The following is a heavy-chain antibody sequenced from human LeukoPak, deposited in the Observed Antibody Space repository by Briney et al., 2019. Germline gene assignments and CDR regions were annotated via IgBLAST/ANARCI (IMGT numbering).Heavy chain of an antibody. J-gene: IGHJ6*02. CDR1: GGSISNYY. Sequence: SETLSLTCTVSGGSISNYYWSWIRQPPGKALEWIGYIYYTGTTNYNPSLKSRAPISLHTSKNQFSLKLTSVTAAATALFFCARGYDIDVWGQGTTVTVSS. V-gene: IGHV4-59*01. CDR3: ARGYDIDV. CDR2: IYYTGTT.